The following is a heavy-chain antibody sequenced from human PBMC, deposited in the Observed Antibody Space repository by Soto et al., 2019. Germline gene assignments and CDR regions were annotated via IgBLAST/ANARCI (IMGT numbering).Heavy chain of an antibody. CDR1: GFTFSSYA. D-gene: IGHD6-6*01. CDR3: AREGIAARSFDY. V-gene: IGHV3-64*01. Sequence: ESGGGLVQPGGSLRLSCAASGFTFSSYAMHWVRQAPGKGLEYVSAISSNGGSTYYANSVKGRFTISRDNSKNTLYLQMGSLRAEDMAVYYCAREGIAARSFDYWGQGTLVTVSS. CDR2: ISSNGGST. J-gene: IGHJ4*02.